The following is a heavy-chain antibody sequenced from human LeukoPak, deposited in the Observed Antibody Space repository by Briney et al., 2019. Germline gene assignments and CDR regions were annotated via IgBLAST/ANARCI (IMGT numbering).Heavy chain of an antibody. J-gene: IGHJ4*02. CDR2: ISSSSYT. Sequence: GGSLRLSCAASGFTFSDYYMSWIRQAPGKGLEWVSYISSSSYTNYADSVKGRFTISRDNAKNSLYLQMNSLRAEDTAVYYCARDMNYYDSSGYYSEWGQGTLVTVSS. CDR1: GFTFSDYY. V-gene: IGHV3-11*06. CDR3: ARDMNYYDSSGYYSE. D-gene: IGHD3-22*01.